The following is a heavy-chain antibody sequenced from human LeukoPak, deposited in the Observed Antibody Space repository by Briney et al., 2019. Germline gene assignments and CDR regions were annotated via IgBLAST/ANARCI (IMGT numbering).Heavy chain of an antibody. Sequence: GGSLRLSCAASGFTFSTYEMNWVRQAPGKGLEWVGRIKSKTDGGTTDYAAPVKGRFTISRDDSKNTLYLQMNSLKTEDTAVYYCTADNDYGDYPGENWFDPWGQGTLVTVSS. J-gene: IGHJ5*02. CDR1: GFTFSTYE. CDR2: IKSKTDGGTT. D-gene: IGHD4-17*01. CDR3: TADNDYGDYPGENWFDP. V-gene: IGHV3-15*01.